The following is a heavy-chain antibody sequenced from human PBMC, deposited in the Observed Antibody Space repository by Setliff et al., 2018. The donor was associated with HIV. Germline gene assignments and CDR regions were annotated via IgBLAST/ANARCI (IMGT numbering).Heavy chain of an antibody. CDR1: GFTFSRNA. CDR3: ARGRIAEAFDI. Sequence: PGGSLRLSCAASGFTFSRNAMSWVRQAPGKGLEWVSTISGSGGSTYYADSVKGRFTISRDNSKNTLYLQMNSLRAEDTAVYYWARGRIAEAFDIWGQGTMVTVSS. D-gene: IGHD6-6*01. CDR2: ISGSGGST. J-gene: IGHJ3*02. V-gene: IGHV3-23*01.